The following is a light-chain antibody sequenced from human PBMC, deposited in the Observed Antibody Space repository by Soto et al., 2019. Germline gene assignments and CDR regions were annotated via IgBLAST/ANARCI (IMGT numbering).Light chain of an antibody. Sequence: EIVLTQSPATLSSSPGETATLSCRASQYVGTRLAWYQHKPGQAPRLLIYYTSNRATGIPARFSGSGSGTDFTLTISSLAPEDFAVYYCQQYGSSPWAFGQGTKVDIK. CDR2: YTS. CDR1: QYVGTR. V-gene: IGKV3-11*01. J-gene: IGKJ1*01. CDR3: QQYGSSPWA.